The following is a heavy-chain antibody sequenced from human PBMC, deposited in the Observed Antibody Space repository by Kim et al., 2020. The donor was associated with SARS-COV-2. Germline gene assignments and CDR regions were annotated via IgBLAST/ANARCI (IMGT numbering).Heavy chain of an antibody. Sequence: GGSLRLSCAASGFTFSIYGMHWVRQAPGKGLEWVAIISYDGDNTYYADSVKGRFTISRDNSKNTLFLQMNSLRPEDTAVYYCVKGPKNAWRALDVWGQGTTVTVSS. CDR3: VKGPKNAWRALDV. J-gene: IGHJ6*02. CDR2: ISYDGDNT. V-gene: IGHV3-30*18. CDR1: GFTFSIYG. D-gene: IGHD1-1*01.